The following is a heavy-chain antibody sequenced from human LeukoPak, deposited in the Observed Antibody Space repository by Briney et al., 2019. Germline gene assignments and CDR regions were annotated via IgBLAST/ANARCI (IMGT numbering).Heavy chain of an antibody. CDR3: ARGYGGNPDY. CDR2: ISTGGTST. J-gene: IGHJ4*02. D-gene: IGHD4-23*01. Sequence: PGGSLRLSCAASGFTFSSYAMSWVRQAPGKGLEWVSTISTGGTSTYFADSVKGRFTISRDNSKNTLYLQVTSLRAEDTAVYYCARGYGGNPDYWGQGTLVTVSS. CDR1: GFTFSSYA. V-gene: IGHV3-23*01.